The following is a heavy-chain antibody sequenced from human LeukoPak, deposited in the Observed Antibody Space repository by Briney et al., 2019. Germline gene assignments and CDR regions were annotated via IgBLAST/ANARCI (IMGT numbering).Heavy chain of an antibody. Sequence: GGSLRLFCSASGFTFSSYAMHWVRQAPGKGLEYVSAISSNGGSTYFADSVKGRFTISRDNSKNTLYLQMSSLRAEDTAVYYCVKDLVARGATPFDYWGQGTLVTVSS. CDR2: ISSNGGST. CDR3: VKDLVARGATPFDY. CDR1: GFTFSSYA. V-gene: IGHV3-64D*06. J-gene: IGHJ4*02. D-gene: IGHD3-10*01.